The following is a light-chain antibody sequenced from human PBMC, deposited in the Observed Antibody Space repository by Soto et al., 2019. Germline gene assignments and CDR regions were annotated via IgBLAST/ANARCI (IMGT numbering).Light chain of an antibody. V-gene: IGLV2-14*01. CDR1: SSDVGAYNY. J-gene: IGLJ1*01. CDR3: SSYTSSSTLYV. CDR2: EVS. Sequence: SVLTQPASVSGSPGRSITISCTGTSSDVGAYNYVCWYQQHPGKAPKLMIYEVSSRPSGVSNRFSGSKSGNTASLTISGLXPDDEAAYYCSSYTSSSTLYVFGTGSKVTVL.